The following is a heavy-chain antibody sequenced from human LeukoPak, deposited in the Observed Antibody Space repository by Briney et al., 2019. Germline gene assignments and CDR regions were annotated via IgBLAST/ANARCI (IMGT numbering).Heavy chain of an antibody. CDR3: ARGLVAARNYFDY. V-gene: IGHV4-34*01. CDR1: GGSFSGYY. CDR2: INHSGST. J-gene: IGHJ4*02. Sequence: PSETLSLTCAVYGGSFSGYYWSWIRQPPGKGLEWIGEINHSGSTNYNPSLKSRVTISVDTSKNQFSLKLSSVTAADTAVYYCARGLVAARNYFDYWGQGTLVTVSS. D-gene: IGHD6-6*01.